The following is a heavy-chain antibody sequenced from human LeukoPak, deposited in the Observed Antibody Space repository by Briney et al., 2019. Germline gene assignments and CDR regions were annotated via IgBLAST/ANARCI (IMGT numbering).Heavy chain of an antibody. V-gene: IGHV3-23*01. CDR2: ISGSGGST. Sequence: PGGSLRLSCAASGFTFSSYAMSWVRQAPGKGLEWVSAISGSGGSTYYADSVKGRFTISRDNSKNTLFLQMNSLRADDTAVYYCARDFHPDYYYAMDLWGQGTAVTVSS. J-gene: IGHJ6*02. CDR3: ARDFHPDYYYAMDL. CDR1: GFTFSSYA.